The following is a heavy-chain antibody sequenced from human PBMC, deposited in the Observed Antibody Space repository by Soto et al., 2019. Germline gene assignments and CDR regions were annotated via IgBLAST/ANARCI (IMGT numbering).Heavy chain of an antibody. J-gene: IGHJ6*02. CDR3: AREVVPAAIRYYYGMDV. D-gene: IGHD2-2*01. CDR2: IWYDGSNK. V-gene: IGHV3-33*01. Sequence: PGGSLRLSCAASGFTFSSYGMHWVRQAPGKGLEWVAVIWYDGSNKYYADSVKGRFTISRDNSKNTLYLQMNSLRAEDTAVYYCAREVVPAAIRYYYGMDVWGQGTTVTVSS. CDR1: GFTFSSYG.